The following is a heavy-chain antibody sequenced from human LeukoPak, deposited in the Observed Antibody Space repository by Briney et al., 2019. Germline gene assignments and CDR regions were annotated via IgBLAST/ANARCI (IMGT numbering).Heavy chain of an antibody. Sequence: SETLSPTCTVSGGSISSSSYYWGWIRQPPGKGLEWIGSIYYSGSTYYNPSLKSRVTISVDTSKNQFSLKLSSVTAADTAVYYCARDDGAMIVVGNAFDIWGQGTMVTVSS. V-gene: IGHV4-39*07. J-gene: IGHJ3*02. CDR2: IYYSGST. CDR3: ARDDGAMIVVGNAFDI. CDR1: GGSISSSSYY. D-gene: IGHD3-22*01.